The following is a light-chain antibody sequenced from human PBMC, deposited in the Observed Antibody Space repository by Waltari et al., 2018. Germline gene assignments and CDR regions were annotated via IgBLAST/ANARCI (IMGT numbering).Light chain of an antibody. J-gene: IGLJ3*02. CDR3: SSYITTNTLEL. V-gene: IGLV2-14*03. CDR2: PVS. CDR1: SSAVGTYNY. Sequence: QSALTQPASVSGSPGQPITISCTGTSSAVGTYNYVSWYQQHPGKAPKLLIYPVSYRPSGVSYRFSGSKSGNTASLTISGLQAEDEADYYCSSYITTNTLELFGGGTSLTVL.